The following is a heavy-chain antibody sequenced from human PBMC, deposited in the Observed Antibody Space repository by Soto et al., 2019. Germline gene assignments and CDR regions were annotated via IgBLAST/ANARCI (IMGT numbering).Heavy chain of an antibody. CDR1: GFTFSAYA. Sequence: WGSLRLSCAASGFTFSAYAFSWARQPPGKGLDWVASWSYEGTKKYYTDSVKGRFTVSTDNSKKILYLQMNSLRPGDTDMYYCAKSPDESRRNYFDCWGQGALVTVSS. CDR2: WSYEGTKK. V-gene: IGHV3-30-3*02. J-gene: IGHJ4*02. CDR3: AKSPDESRRNYFDC.